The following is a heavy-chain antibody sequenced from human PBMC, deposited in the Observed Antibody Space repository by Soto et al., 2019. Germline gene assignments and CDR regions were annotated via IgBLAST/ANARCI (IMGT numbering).Heavy chain of an antibody. D-gene: IGHD1-7*01. Sequence: TGGSLSLSCAASGFTFSYYGMHWGRQAPCQGLEWVAVISYDGSNVHYADSVKSRFTISRDASKNTVYLQMNNLRAEDTAMYYCTSGTVPITYWGQGTLVTVSS. CDR2: ISYDGSNV. J-gene: IGHJ4*02. V-gene: IGHV3-30*03. CDR1: GFTFSYYG. CDR3: TSGTVPITY.